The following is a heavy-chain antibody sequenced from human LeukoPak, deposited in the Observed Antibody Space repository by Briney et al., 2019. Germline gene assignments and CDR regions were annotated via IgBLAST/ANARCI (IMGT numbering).Heavy chain of an antibody. V-gene: IGHV3-48*01. CDR1: GFTFSSYS. D-gene: IGHD3-16*01. CDR3: ARRSEFGVLYYMDI. J-gene: IGHJ6*03. CDR2: ISGSSGTI. Sequence: GGSLRLSCVASGFTFSSYSTNWVRQAPGKGLEWVSYISGSSGTIYYADSVKGRFTISRDNAKNSLYLQMLSLRAEDTAVYYCARRSEFGVLYYMDIWGKGTTVTVSS.